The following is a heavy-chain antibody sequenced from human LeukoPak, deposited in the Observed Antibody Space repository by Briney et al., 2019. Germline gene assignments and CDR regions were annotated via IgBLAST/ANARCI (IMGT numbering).Heavy chain of an antibody. CDR1: GGSISNYY. Sequence: SETLSLTCTVSGGSISNYYWSWIRQPAGQGLEWIGRIYTSGSTNYNPSLRSRVTMSVDTSKNQFSLKLTSVTAADTAVYYCARGIVDTAMVSSLDYWGQGTLVTVSS. CDR3: ARGIVDTAMVSSLDY. CDR2: IYTSGST. V-gene: IGHV4-4*07. D-gene: IGHD5-18*01. J-gene: IGHJ4*02.